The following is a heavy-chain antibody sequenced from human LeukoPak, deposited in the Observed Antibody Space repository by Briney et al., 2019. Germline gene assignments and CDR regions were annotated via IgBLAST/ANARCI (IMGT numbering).Heavy chain of an antibody. Sequence: GGSLRLSCAASGFTFSDYYMSWIRQAPGKGLEWVSVIYSGGSTYYADSVKGRFTISRDNSKTTLYLQMNSLRAEDTAVYYCARDSPYGSGSSYAFDIWGQGTMVTVSS. CDR2: IYSGGST. CDR1: GFTFSDYY. V-gene: IGHV3-66*01. CDR3: ARDSPYGSGSSYAFDI. D-gene: IGHD3-10*01. J-gene: IGHJ3*02.